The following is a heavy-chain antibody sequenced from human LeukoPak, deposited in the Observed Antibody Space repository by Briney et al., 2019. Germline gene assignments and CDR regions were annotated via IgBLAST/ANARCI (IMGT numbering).Heavy chain of an antibody. Sequence: SVKVSCKASGGTFSSYAISWVRQAPGQGLEWMGGIIPIFGTANYAQKFQGRVTITADESTSTAYMELSSLRSEDTAVYYCARDAGGNWIDNDYWGQGTLVTVSS. CDR1: GGTFSSYA. J-gene: IGHJ4*02. CDR3: ARDAGGNWIDNDY. D-gene: IGHD1-1*01. CDR2: IIPIFGTA. V-gene: IGHV1-69*13.